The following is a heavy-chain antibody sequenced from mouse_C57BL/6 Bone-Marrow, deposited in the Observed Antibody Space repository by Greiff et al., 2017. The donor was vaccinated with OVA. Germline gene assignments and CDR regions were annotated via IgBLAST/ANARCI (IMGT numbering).Heavy chain of an antibody. V-gene: IGHV1-15*01. CDR3: TGATVVATRGFAY. CDR1: GYTFTDYE. Sequence: QVHVKQSGAELVRPGASVTLSCKASGYTFTDYEMHWVKQTPVHGLEWIGAIDPETGGTAYNQKFKGKAILTADKSSSTAYMELRSLTSEDSAVYYCTGATVVATRGFAYWGQGTLVTVSA. CDR2: IDPETGGT. D-gene: IGHD1-1*01. J-gene: IGHJ3*01.